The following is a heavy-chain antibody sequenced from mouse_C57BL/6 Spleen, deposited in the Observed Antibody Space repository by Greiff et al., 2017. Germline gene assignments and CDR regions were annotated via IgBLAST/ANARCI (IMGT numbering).Heavy chain of an antibody. CDR3: ARREAYYSNYGYFDV. CDR1: GFSLSTSGMG. CDR2: IYWDDDK. J-gene: IGHJ1*03. D-gene: IGHD2-5*01. Sequence: QVTLKECGPGILQSSQTLSLTCSFSGFSLSTSGMGVSWIRQPSGKGLEWLAHIYWDDDKRYNPSLKSRLTISKDTSRNQVFLKITSVDTADTATYYCARREAYYSNYGYFDVWGTGTTVTVSS. V-gene: IGHV8-12*01.